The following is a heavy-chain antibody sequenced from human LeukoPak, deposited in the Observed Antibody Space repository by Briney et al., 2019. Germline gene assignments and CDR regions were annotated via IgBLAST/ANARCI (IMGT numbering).Heavy chain of an antibody. D-gene: IGHD2-21*01. CDR2: ISHDGTNK. Sequence: PGRSLKLSCAASGFTFSNFGMHWVSQAPGKGLEWVAVISHDGTNKYYGDSVKGRFTISRDNSKNTLFLQMSSLRAEDTAIYYCAKDDWTKANYYYAVYVWGQGTTVTVSS. V-gene: IGHV3-30*18. J-gene: IGHJ6*02. CDR3: AKDDWTKANYYYAVYV. CDR1: GFTFSNFG.